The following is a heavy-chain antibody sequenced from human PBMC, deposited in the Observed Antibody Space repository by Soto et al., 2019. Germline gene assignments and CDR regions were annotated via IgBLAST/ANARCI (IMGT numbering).Heavy chain of an antibody. V-gene: IGHV3-11*01. CDR2: ISSSGSTI. CDR3: ARDTVVPAAKYYYYGMDV. Sequence: GGSLRLSCAASGFTFSDYYMSWIRQAPGKGLEWVSYISSSGSTIYYAGSVKGRFTISRDNAKNSLYLQMNSLRAEDTAVYYCARDTVVPAAKYYYYGMDVWGQGTTVTVSS. J-gene: IGHJ6*02. D-gene: IGHD2-2*01. CDR1: GFTFSDYY.